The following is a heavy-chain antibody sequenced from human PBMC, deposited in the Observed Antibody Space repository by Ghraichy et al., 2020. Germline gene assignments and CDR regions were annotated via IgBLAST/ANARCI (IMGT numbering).Heavy chain of an antibody. CDR1: GFTFGDYA. CDR3: TRDYGDDFYNMDV. CDR2: IRSRGYGGTT. J-gene: IGHJ6*02. Sequence: LRLSCTASGFTFGDYAMHWFRQAPGKGLEWVGFIRSRGYGGTTEYAASVKGRFTISRDDPKSIAYLQMNSLKIEDTAVYYCTRDYGDDFYNMDVWGQGTTVTVSS. D-gene: IGHD3-3*01. V-gene: IGHV3-49*03.